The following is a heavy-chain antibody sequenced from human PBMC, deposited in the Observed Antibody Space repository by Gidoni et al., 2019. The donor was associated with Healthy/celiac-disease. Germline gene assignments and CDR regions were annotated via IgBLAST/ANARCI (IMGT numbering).Heavy chain of an antibody. V-gene: IGHV3-9*01. J-gene: IGHJ4*02. Sequence: EVQLVESGGGLGQPGRSLRLSWAASGFTFDDYAMHWVRQAPGKGLEWVSGISWNSGSIGYADSVKGRFTISRDNAKNSLYLQMNSLRAEDTALYYCAKGTATVTRPKLGDYFDYWGQGTLVTVSS. D-gene: IGHD4-17*01. CDR2: ISWNSGSI. CDR3: AKGTATVTRPKLGDYFDY. CDR1: GFTFDDYA.